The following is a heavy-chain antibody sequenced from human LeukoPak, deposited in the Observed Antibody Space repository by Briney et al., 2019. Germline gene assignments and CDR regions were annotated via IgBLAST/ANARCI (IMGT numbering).Heavy chain of an antibody. D-gene: IGHD3-10*01. Sequence: GASVKVSCKASGYTFTGYYMHWVRQAPGQGLEWMGWINPNSGGTNYAQKFQGWVTMTRDTSISTAYMELSRLRSDDTAVYYCARSLGVISPLDWFDPWGQGTLVTVSS. CDR3: ARSLGVISPLDWFDP. CDR1: GYTFTGYY. CDR2: INPNSGGT. V-gene: IGHV1-2*04. J-gene: IGHJ5*02.